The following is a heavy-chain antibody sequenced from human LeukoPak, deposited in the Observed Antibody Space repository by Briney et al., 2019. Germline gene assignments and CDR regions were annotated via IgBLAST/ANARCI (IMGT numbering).Heavy chain of an antibody. V-gene: IGHV3-23*01. J-gene: IGHJ3*02. CDR2: INGGGGST. CDR1: GFTFSTYS. Sequence: SGASLRLSCAASGFTFSTYSMAWVRQAPGKGPEWVSFINGGGGSTLYADSVKGRFTISRDNSNNTLFLQMNSLRAEDTAVYYCAKGFSRAFDIWGQGIMVTVSS. CDR3: AKGFSRAFDI. D-gene: IGHD3-3*01.